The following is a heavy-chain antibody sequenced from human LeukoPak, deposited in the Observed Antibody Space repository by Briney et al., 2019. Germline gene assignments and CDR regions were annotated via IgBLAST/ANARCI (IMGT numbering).Heavy chain of an antibody. J-gene: IGHJ6*03. V-gene: IGHV3-7*01. Sequence: GGSLRLSCAASGFTLSSYWMSWVRQAPGKGLEWVANIKQDGSEKYYVDSVKGRFTISRDNAKNSLYLQMNSLRAEDTAVYYCARVMYYDFWSGYSHYYYYYMDVWGKGTTVTVSS. D-gene: IGHD3-3*01. CDR3: ARVMYYDFWSGYSHYYYYYMDV. CDR2: IKQDGSEK. CDR1: GFTLSSYW.